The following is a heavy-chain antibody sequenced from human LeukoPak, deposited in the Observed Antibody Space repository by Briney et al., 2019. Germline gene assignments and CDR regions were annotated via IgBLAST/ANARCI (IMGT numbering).Heavy chain of an antibody. CDR2: IIPVFGTA. CDR3: ARGYYYGSESYWHTKWFDP. CDR1: GGTFNSHV. J-gene: IGHJ5*02. Sequence: GASVKVSXKASGGTFNSHVISWVRQAPGQGLEWMGGIIPVFGTANYAQKFQGRVTITTDESTTTAYMEMSSLRSEDTAVYYCARGYYYGSESYWHTKWFDPWGQRTLVTVSS. D-gene: IGHD3-10*01. V-gene: IGHV1-69*05.